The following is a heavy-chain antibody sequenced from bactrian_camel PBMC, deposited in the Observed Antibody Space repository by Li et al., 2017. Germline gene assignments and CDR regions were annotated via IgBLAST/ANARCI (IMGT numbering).Heavy chain of an antibody. CDR2: IYTNGDTT. CDR3: AARRDGYLKDQWENYDY. CDR1: GVPIGSRC. D-gene: IGHD3*01. V-gene: IGHV3S1*01. Sequence: QLVESGGGSVQAGGSLRLSCTISGVPIGSRCMGWFRQAPGKEREGVATIYTNGDTTTYADSVKGRFTISQGSADMSVHLQMNSLKPEDTAMYYCAARRDGYLKDQWENYDYWGQGTQVTVS. J-gene: IGHJ4*01.